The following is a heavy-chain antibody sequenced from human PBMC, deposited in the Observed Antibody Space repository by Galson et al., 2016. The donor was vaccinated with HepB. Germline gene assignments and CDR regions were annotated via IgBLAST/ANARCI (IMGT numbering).Heavy chain of an antibody. V-gene: IGHV1-46*01. CDR2: MNPTSGRT. Sequence: SVKVSCKASGYTFSSHYMHWVRQAPGQGLEWMGAMNPTSGRTNYAQKFQGRVAMTRDTSTSTVYMELSSLTSDDTAIYYCARDSSDWSLPSGLYGMDVWCRGTTVAVSS. J-gene: IGHJ6*02. CDR1: GYTFSSHY. D-gene: IGHD6-19*01. CDR3: ARDSSDWSLPSGLYGMDV.